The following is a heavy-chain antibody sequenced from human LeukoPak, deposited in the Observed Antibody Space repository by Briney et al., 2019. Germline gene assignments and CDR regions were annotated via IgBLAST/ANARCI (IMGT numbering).Heavy chain of an antibody. CDR2: ISCDGTEK. V-gene: IGHV3-30-3*01. CDR3: ARDGHGVPLDY. J-gene: IGHJ4*02. D-gene: IGHD4-17*01. Sequence: PGSSLRLSCAASGLSFSSYAMHWVRQAPGKGLEWVAVISCDGTEKYYGDSVKGRFTISRDNSKNTLYLQMNSLRAEDTALYYCARDGHGVPLDYWGQGTLVTVSP. CDR1: GLSFSSYA.